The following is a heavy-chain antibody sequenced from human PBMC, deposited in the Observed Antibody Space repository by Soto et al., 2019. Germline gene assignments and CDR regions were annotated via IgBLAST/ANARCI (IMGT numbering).Heavy chain of an antibody. CDR1: GFTFNRYR. CDR2: IREDGSEV. D-gene: IGHD3-9*01. V-gene: IGHV3-7*03. Sequence: RGSLRLSCEASGFTFNRYRMTWVRQAPGKGLEWVAHIREDGSEVHYVDSVKGRFTISRDNARNSVFLQMNNLRADDTAVYYCTRENWFQDYWGQGILVTVSS. CDR3: TRENWFQDY. J-gene: IGHJ4*02.